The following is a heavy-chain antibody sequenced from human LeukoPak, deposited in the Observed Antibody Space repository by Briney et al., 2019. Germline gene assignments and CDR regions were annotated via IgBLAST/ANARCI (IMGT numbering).Heavy chain of an antibody. D-gene: IGHD3-22*01. CDR3: ARVRYYDSSGSRYYFDY. CDR1: GFTFSSYW. CDR2: IKQDGSEK. J-gene: IGHJ4*02. Sequence: GGSLRLSCAASGFTFSSYWMSWVRQAPGKGLEWVANIKQDGSEKYYVDSVKGRFTNSRDNAKNSLYLQMNSLRAEDTAVYYCARVRYYDSSGSRYYFDYWGQGTLVTVSS. V-gene: IGHV3-7*01.